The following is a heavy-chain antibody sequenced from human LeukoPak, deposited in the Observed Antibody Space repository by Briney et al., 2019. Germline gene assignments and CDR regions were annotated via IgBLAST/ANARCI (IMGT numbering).Heavy chain of an antibody. CDR2: INAGNGNT. V-gene: IGHV1-3*01. CDR1: GYTFTSYA. J-gene: IGHJ3*02. D-gene: IGHD7-27*01. CDR3: ARERTGDWGYAFDI. Sequence: ASVKVSCKASGYTFTSYAMHWVRQAPGQRLEWMGWINAGNGNTKYSQKFQGRVTITRDTSASTAYMELSSLRSDDTAVYYCARERTGDWGYAFDIWGQGTMVTVSS.